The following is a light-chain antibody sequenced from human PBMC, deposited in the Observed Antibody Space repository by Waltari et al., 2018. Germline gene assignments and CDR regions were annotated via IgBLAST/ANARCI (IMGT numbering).Light chain of an antibody. CDR1: SGSLSTTSY. J-gene: IGLJ3*02. Sequence: QTVVTQEPSLSVSPGGTITLTCALSSGSLSTTSYATWYQQTPGQAPRTLMYKANARSCGVPDRFSGSILGNTAALTITGAQADDESDYYCALYMGSGIWVFGGGTKLTVL. V-gene: IGLV8-61*01. CDR3: ALYMGSGIWV. CDR2: KAN.